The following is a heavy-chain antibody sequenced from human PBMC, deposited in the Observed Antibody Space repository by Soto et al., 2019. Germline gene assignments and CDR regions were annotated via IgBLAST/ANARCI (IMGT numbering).Heavy chain of an antibody. V-gene: IGHV4-59*01. D-gene: IGHD6-19*01. Sequence: SETLSLTCNVSGGSIRSYYWSWIRQPPGKRLEWIGYIYYSGYTNYNPSLKSRVTISVDTSKNQLSLKLSSVTAADTAVYYCARSPLSAVAGYGDAFDIWGQGTMVT. CDR1: GGSIRSYY. CDR2: IYYSGYT. J-gene: IGHJ3*02. CDR3: ARSPLSAVAGYGDAFDI.